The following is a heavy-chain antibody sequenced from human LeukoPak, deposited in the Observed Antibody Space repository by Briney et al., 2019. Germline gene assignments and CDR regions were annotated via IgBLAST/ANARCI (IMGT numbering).Heavy chain of an antibody. D-gene: IGHD2-8*01. J-gene: IGHJ2*01. CDR3: ARARRIVLMVYATDYWYFDL. CDR2: INPSGGST. CDR1: GFTFTGYY. Sequence: GASVKVSCKASGFTFTGYYMHWVRQAPGQGLEWMGIINPSGGSTSYAQKFQGRVTMTRDTSTSTVYMELSSLRSEDTAVYYCARARRIVLMVYATDYWYFDLWGRGTLVTVSS. V-gene: IGHV1-46*01.